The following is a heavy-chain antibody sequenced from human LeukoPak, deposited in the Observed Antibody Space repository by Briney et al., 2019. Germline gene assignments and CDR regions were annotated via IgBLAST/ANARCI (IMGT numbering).Heavy chain of an antibody. CDR1: GFTFSSYS. Sequence: GGSLRLSCAASGFTFSSYSMNWVRQAPGKGLEWVSYISSSSSTIYYADSVKGRFTISRDNAKNSLYPQMNSLRAEDTAVYYCAREGGIVVVVAARYYYYGMDVWGQGTTVTVSS. J-gene: IGHJ6*02. CDR2: ISSSSSTI. V-gene: IGHV3-48*04. CDR3: AREGGIVVVVAARYYYYGMDV. D-gene: IGHD2-15*01.